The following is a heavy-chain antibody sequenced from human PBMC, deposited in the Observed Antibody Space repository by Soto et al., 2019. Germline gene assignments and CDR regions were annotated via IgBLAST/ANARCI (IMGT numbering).Heavy chain of an antibody. CDR1: GFTFSSYG. J-gene: IGHJ3*02. Sequence: GGSLRLSCAASGFTFSSYGMHWVRQAPGKGLEWVAVISYDGSNKYYADSVKGRFTISRDNSKNTLYLQMNSLRAEDTAVYYCSKVIVDFWSGYYTGGDAFDIWGQGTMVTVSS. CDR2: ISYDGSNK. CDR3: SKVIVDFWSGYYTGGDAFDI. V-gene: IGHV3-30*18. D-gene: IGHD3-3*01.